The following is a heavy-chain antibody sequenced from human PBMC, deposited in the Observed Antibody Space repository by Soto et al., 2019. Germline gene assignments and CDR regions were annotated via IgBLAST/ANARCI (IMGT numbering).Heavy chain of an antibody. CDR2: IYYSGST. V-gene: IGHV4-30-4*01. CDR1: GGSISSGDYY. D-gene: IGHD1-26*01. CDR3: ARVRGSYQKIDY. J-gene: IGHJ4*02. Sequence: SETLSLTCTVSGGSISSGDYYWSWIRQPPGKGLEWIGYIYYSGSTYYNPSLKSRVTISVDTSKNQFSLKLSSVTAADTAVYYCARVRGSYQKIDYWGQGTLVTVSS.